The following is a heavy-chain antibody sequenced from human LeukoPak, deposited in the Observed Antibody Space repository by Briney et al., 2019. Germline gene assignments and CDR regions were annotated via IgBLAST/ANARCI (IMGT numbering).Heavy chain of an antibody. CDR1: GGSISSSSYY. CDR2: IYYSGST. CDR3: ARLRYSGRLPDY. V-gene: IGHV4-39*01. D-gene: IGHD2-2*02. Sequence: SETLSLTXTVSGGSISSSSYYWGWIRQPPGKGLEWIGSIYYSGSTYYNPSLKSRVTISVDTSKNQFSLKLSSVTAADTAVFYCARLRYSGRLPDYWGQGTLVTVSS. J-gene: IGHJ4*02.